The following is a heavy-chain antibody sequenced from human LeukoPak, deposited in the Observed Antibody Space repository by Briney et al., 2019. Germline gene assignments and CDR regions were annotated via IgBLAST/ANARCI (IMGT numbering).Heavy chain of an antibody. J-gene: IGHJ6*03. D-gene: IGHD6-13*01. CDR2: ISAYNGNT. V-gene: IGHV1-18*01. CDR1: GYTFTSYG. CDR3: ARDPMYSSSWATRYYYYMDV. Sequence: ASVKVSCKASGYTFTSYGISWVRQAPGQGLEWIGWISAYNGNTNYAQKLQGRVTMTTDTSTSTAYMELRSLRSDDTAVYYCARDPMYSSSWATRYYYYMDVWGKGTTVTVSS.